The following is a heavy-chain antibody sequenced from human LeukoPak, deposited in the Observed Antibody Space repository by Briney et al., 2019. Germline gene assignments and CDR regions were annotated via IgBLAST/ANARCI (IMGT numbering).Heavy chain of an antibody. J-gene: IGHJ4*02. CDR2: TYYSGST. CDR1: GGSISSSTSY. Sequence: PSETLSLTCTVSGGSISSSTSYWGWIRQPPGKGLEWIGSTYYSGSTYYYPSLKSRVTISVDTSKNQFSLKLSSVTAADTAVYYCARLGGGRYSDYWGQGTLVTVSS. V-gene: IGHV4-39*01. CDR3: ARLGGGRYSDY. D-gene: IGHD3-16*01.